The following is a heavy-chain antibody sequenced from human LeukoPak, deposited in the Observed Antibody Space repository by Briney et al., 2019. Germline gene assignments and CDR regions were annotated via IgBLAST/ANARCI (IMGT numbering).Heavy chain of an antibody. Sequence: GGSLRLSCAASGSTFSNAWMSWVRQAPGKGLEWMGIIYPGDSDTRYSPSFQGQVTFSADKSISTTYLQWSSMKASDTAMYYCARLPGYCTGGSCYFDYWGQGTLVTVSS. J-gene: IGHJ4*02. CDR3: ARLPGYCTGGSCYFDY. CDR1: GSTFSNAW. D-gene: IGHD2-15*01. V-gene: IGHV5-51*01. CDR2: IYPGDSDT.